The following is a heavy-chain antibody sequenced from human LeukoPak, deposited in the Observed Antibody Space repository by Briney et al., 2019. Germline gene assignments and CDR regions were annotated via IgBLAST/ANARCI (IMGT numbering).Heavy chain of an antibody. D-gene: IGHD2-2*01. CDR3: AKDLGCSSTSCYREGAGDY. CDR1: GFTFSSYA. Sequence: GGSLRLSCVASGFTFSSYAMSWVRQAPGKGLEWVSAISGSGGSTYYADSVKGRFTISRDNSKNTLYLQMNSLRAEDTAVYYCAKDLGCSSTSCYREGAGDYWGQGTLVTVSS. CDR2: ISGSGGST. J-gene: IGHJ4*02. V-gene: IGHV3-23*01.